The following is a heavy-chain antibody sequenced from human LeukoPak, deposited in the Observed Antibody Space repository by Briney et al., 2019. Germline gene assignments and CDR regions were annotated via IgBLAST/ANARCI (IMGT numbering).Heavy chain of an antibody. V-gene: IGHV4-34*01. J-gene: IGHJ3*02. CDR3: ARARLVLWFRERPGAFDI. CDR1: GGSFSGYY. Sequence: PSETLSLTCAVYGGSFSGYYWSWTRQPPGKGLEWIGEINHSGSTNYNPSLKSRVTISVDTSKNQFSLKLSSVTAADTAVYYCARARLVLWFRERPGAFDIWGQGTMVTVSS. D-gene: IGHD3-10*01. CDR2: INHSGST.